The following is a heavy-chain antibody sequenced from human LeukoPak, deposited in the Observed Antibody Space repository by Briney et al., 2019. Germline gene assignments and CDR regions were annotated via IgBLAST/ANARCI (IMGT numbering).Heavy chain of an antibody. V-gene: IGHV3-30*18. D-gene: IGHD6-13*01. CDR3: AKGQQLVLDWFDP. J-gene: IGHJ5*02. Sequence: GRSLRLSCAPSGFTFSSYGVHWVRQAPGKGREWVAVISYDGSNKYYADSVKGRYTISRDNSKNTLYLQMNSLRAEDTAVYYSAKGQQLVLDWFDPWGQGTLVTVSS. CDR2: ISYDGSNK. CDR1: GFTFSSYG.